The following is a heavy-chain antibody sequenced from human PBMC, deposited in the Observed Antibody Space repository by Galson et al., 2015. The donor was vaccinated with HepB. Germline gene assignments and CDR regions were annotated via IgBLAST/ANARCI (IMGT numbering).Heavy chain of an antibody. CDR2: ISSSSSTI. Sequence: SLRLSCAASGFTLSGYSMNWVRQAPGKGLEWVSYISSSSSTIYYADSVKGRFTISRDNAKNSLYLQMNSLRDEDTAVYYCARDREGYCTNGVCYYYYGMDVWGQGTTVTVSS. J-gene: IGHJ6*02. V-gene: IGHV3-48*02. D-gene: IGHD2-8*01. CDR3: ARDREGYCTNGVCYYYYGMDV. CDR1: GFTLSGYS.